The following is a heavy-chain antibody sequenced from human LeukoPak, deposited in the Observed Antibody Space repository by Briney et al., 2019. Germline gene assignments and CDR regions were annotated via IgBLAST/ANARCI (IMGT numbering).Heavy chain of an antibody. J-gene: IGHJ4*02. D-gene: IGHD3-22*01. CDR3: AKASRDDSSGYYYGS. Sequence: GGSLRLSCAASGFTFDDYAMHWVRQAPGKGLEWVSGISWNSGSIGYADSVKGRFTISRDNAKNSLYLQMNSLGAEDTALYYCAKASRDDSSGYYYGSWGQGTLVTVSS. CDR1: GFTFDDYA. CDR2: ISWNSGSI. V-gene: IGHV3-9*01.